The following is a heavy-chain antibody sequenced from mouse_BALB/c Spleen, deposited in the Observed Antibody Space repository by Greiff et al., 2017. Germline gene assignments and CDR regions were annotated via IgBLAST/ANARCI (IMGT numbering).Heavy chain of an antibody. J-gene: IGHJ2*01. CDR3: ARHDYDY. CDR1: GFTFSSYG. Sequence: EVKLVESGGDLVKPGGSLKLSCAASGFTFSSYGMSWVRQTPDKRLEWVATISSGGSYTYYPDSVKGRFTISRDNAKNTLYLQMSSLKSEDTAMYYCARHDYDYRGQGTTLTVSS. D-gene: IGHD2-4*01. V-gene: IGHV5-6*01. CDR2: ISSGGSYT.